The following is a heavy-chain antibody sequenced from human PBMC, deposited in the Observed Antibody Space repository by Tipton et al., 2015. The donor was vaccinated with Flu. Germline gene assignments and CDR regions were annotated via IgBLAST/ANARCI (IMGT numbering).Heavy chain of an antibody. CDR3: VRGVVSVDY. CDR1: GFTFSNYW. J-gene: IGHJ4*02. Sequence: GSLRLSCAAFGFTFSNYWMTWVRQAPGKGLEWVANIKQDGSEKYYVDSVKGRFTISRDNANNSLYLQMNSLRAEDTAVYYCVRGVVSVDYWGQGTLVTVSS. D-gene: IGHD3-3*01. CDR2: IKQDGSEK. V-gene: IGHV3-7*01.